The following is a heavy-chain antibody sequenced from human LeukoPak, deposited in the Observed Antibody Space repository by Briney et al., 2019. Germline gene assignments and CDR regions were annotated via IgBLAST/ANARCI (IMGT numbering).Heavy chain of an antibody. CDR2: XXGXGGXT. V-gene: IGHV3-23*01. D-gene: IGHD4/OR15-4a*01. J-gene: IGHJ4*02. Sequence: GGSLRLSCAAXXXXXXXXXXXXVXXXXXXXXXXXXXXXGXGGXTYYXDSVKGRFTISXDNSKNTLYLQMNSLRAEDTAVXYCAKDQSRMVPRLGYFDYWGQGTLVTVSS. CDR1: XXXXXXXX. CDR3: AKDQSRMVPRLGYFDY.